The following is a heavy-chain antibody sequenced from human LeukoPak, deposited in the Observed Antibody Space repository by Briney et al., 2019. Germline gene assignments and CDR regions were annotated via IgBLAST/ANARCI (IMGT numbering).Heavy chain of an antibody. CDR2: INPNSGGT. J-gene: IGHJ5*02. CDR3: ARADSIVWFGESSFDP. Sequence: GASVKVSCKASGYTFTGYYMHWVRQAPGQGLEWMGWINPNSGGTNYAQKFQGRVTMTRDTSISTAYMELSRLRSDDTAVYYCARADSIVWFGESSFDPWGQGTLVTVSS. CDR1: GYTFTGYY. D-gene: IGHD3-10*01. V-gene: IGHV1-2*02.